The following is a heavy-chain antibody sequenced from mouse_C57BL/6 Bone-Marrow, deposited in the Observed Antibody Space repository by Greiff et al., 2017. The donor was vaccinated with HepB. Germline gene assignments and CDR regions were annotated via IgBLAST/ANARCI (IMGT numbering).Heavy chain of an antibody. V-gene: IGHV1-18*01. D-gene: IGHD3-2*02. Sequence: EVKLMESGPELVKPGASVKIPCKASGYTFTDYNMDWVKQSHGKSLEWIGDINPNNGGTIYNQKFKGKATLTVDKSSSTAYMELRSLTSEDTAVYYCARRGSSGYVNWYFDVWGTGTTVTVSS. J-gene: IGHJ1*03. CDR3: ARRGSSGYVNWYFDV. CDR2: INPNNGGT. CDR1: GYTFTDYN.